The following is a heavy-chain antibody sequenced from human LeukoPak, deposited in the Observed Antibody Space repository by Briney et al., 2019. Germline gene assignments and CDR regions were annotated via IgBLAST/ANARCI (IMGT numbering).Heavy chain of an antibody. CDR3: AADGYNFFDY. Sequence: SETLSLTCTVSGGSISSGSYYWSWIRQPAGKGLEWIGRIYTSGSTNYNPSLKSRVTISVDTSKNQSSLKLSSVTAADTAVYYCAADGYNFFDYWGQGTLVTVSS. D-gene: IGHD5-24*01. CDR1: GGSISSGSYY. V-gene: IGHV4-61*02. CDR2: IYTSGST. J-gene: IGHJ4*02.